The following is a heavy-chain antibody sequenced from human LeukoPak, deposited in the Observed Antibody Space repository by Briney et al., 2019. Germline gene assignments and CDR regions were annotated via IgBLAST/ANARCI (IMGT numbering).Heavy chain of an antibody. CDR3: ARERDIVVVVAADDYYYGMDV. CDR1: GFTFSSYW. CDR2: INSDGSST. Sequence: GGSLRLSCAASGFTFSSYWMHWVRQAPGKGLVWVSRINSDGSSTSYADSVKGRFTISRDNAKNTLYLQMNSLRAEDTAVYYCARERDIVVVVAADDYYYGMDVWGQGTTVTVSS. J-gene: IGHJ6*02. D-gene: IGHD2-15*01. V-gene: IGHV3-74*01.